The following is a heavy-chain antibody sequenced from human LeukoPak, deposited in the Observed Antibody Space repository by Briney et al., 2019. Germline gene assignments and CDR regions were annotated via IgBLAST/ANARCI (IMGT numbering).Heavy chain of an antibody. V-gene: IGHV4-61*02. Sequence: PSQTLSLTCTVSGGSISSGSYYWRWIRQPAGKGLEWIGRIYTSGSTNYNPSLKSRVTISVDTSKNQFSLKLSSVTAADTAVYYCARDFYGYGDYYYYYMDVWGKGTTVTISS. D-gene: IGHD4-17*01. J-gene: IGHJ6*03. CDR2: IYTSGST. CDR1: GGSISSGSYY. CDR3: ARDFYGYGDYYYYYMDV.